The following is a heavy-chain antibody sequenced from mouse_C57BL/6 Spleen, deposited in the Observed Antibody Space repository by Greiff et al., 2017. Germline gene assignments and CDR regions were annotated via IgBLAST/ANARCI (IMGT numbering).Heavy chain of an antibody. CDR2: IDPETGGT. D-gene: IGHD3-3*01. V-gene: IGHV1-15*01. Sequence: QVQLKESGAELVRPGASVTLSCKASGYTFTDYEMHWVKQTPVHGLEWIGAIDPETGGTAYNQKFKGKAILTADKSSSTAYMELRSLTSEDSAVYDCTRVGYYAMDYWGQGTSVTVSS. CDR3: TRVGYYAMDY. CDR1: GYTFTDYE. J-gene: IGHJ4*01.